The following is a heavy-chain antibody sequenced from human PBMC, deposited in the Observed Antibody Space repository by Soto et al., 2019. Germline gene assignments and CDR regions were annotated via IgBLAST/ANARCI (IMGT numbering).Heavy chain of an antibody. J-gene: IGHJ4*02. CDR3: AKDKVPVVVTAPFDY. CDR1: GFTFSSYG. CDR2: ISYDGSNK. V-gene: IGHV3-30*18. D-gene: IGHD2-21*02. Sequence: QVQLVESGGGVVQPGRSPRLSCAASGFTFSSYGMHWVRQAPGKGLEWVAVISYDGSNKYYADSVKGRFTISRDNSKNTLYLQMNSLRAEDTAVYYCAKDKVPVVVTAPFDYWGQGTLVTVYS.